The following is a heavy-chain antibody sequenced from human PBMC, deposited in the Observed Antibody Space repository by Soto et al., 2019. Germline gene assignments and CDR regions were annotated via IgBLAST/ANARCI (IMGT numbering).Heavy chain of an antibody. CDR3: ARDMSPYYYGSGSPMALY. Sequence: QVQLVQSGAEVKKPGSSVKVSCKASGGTFSSYAISWVRQAPGQGLEWMGGIIPIFGTANYAQKFQGRVTDTAGXXTXTXXRELSSLRSEDTAVYYCARDMSPYYYGSGSPMALYWGQGTLVTVSS. V-gene: IGHV1-69*12. CDR2: IIPIFGTA. J-gene: IGHJ4*02. CDR1: GGTFSSYA. D-gene: IGHD3-10*01.